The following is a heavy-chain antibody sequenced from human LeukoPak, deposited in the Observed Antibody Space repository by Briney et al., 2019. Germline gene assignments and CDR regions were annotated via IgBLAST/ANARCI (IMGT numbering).Heavy chain of an antibody. V-gene: IGHV4-30-4*01. CDR2: IYHSETT. Sequence: RPSETLSLTCTVSGGSISSGDYYWSWIRQPPGKGLEWIGYIYHSETTYYNPSLKSRVTMSVDTSKNQSSLKLSSVTAAGTAVYHCARATIVPAAINWFDPWGQGTLVTVSS. D-gene: IGHD2-2*02. CDR1: GGSISSGDYY. CDR3: ARATIVPAAINWFDP. J-gene: IGHJ5*02.